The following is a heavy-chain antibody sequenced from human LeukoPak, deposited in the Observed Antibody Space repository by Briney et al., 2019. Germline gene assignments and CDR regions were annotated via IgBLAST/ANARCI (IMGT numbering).Heavy chain of an antibody. J-gene: IGHJ5*02. CDR3: ARRYCSGGSCYANWFDP. Sequence: GGSLRLSCEASGFTFSSYWMSWVRQAPGKGLEWVANIKQDGSEKYYVDSVKGRFTISRDNAKNSLYLQMNSLRAEDTAVYYCARRYCSGGSCYANWFDPWGQGTLVTVSS. CDR2: IKQDGSEK. CDR1: GFTFSSYW. V-gene: IGHV3-7*03. D-gene: IGHD2-15*01.